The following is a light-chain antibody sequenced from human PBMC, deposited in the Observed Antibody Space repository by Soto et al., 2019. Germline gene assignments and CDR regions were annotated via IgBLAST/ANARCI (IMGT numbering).Light chain of an antibody. V-gene: IGKV3-20*01. CDR2: GAS. CDR3: QQYANSPIT. CDR1: QCVSSNL. Sequence: EIVLTQSPRTLYLSPGESATLSCRARQCVSSNLLAWYQQKPGQAPKLLIYGASSRDSGIPDRFFGSGSRTDFTLTINRLEPEDFAVYYCQQYANSPITFGQGTRLEIK. J-gene: IGKJ5*01.